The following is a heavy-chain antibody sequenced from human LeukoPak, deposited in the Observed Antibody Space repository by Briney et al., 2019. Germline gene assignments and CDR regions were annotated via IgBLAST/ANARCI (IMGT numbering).Heavy chain of an antibody. D-gene: IGHD4-17*01. Sequence: GGSLRLSCVASGFTFSTFSMNWVRQAPGKGLEWVSSTSSGSDSAYYADSVKGRFTISRDDAKDSLSLQMNSLRAGDTAVYYCAREYGDYDSYYYGLDVWGQGTTVTVSS. J-gene: IGHJ6*02. V-gene: IGHV3-21*01. CDR2: TSSGSDSA. CDR1: GFTFSTFS. CDR3: AREYGDYDSYYYGLDV.